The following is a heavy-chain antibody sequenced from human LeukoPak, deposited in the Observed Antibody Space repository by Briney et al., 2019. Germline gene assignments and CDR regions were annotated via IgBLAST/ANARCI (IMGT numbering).Heavy chain of an antibody. J-gene: IGHJ4*02. CDR3: ARYYYGSGPFDY. V-gene: IGHV4-59*01. CDR1: GGSISSYY. D-gene: IGHD3-10*01. Sequence: PSETLSLTCTVSGGSISSYYWSWIRQPPGKGLEWIGYIYYSGSTNYNPSPNSRVTISVDTSKNQFSLKVSSVTAADTAVYYCARYYYGSGPFDYWGQGALVTVSS. CDR2: IYYSGST.